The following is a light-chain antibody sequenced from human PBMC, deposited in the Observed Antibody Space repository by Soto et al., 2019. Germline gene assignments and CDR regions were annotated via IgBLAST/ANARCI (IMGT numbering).Light chain of an antibody. V-gene: IGKV3-20*01. CDR1: QTIMNMY. Sequence: EIVLTQAQATLSLSPGETATLSCRASQTIMNMYVAWYQQRPGQAVRLLIHDASTRATGIAERFSGSGSGTEFILTISRLEHDDFAVYYCQHYGGSPRPVGQGTKV. CDR2: DAS. J-gene: IGKJ1*01. CDR3: QHYGGSPRP.